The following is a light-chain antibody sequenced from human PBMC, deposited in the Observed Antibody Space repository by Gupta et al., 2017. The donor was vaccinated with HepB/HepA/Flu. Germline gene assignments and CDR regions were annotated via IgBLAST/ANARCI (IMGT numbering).Light chain of an antibody. Sequence: SDELTQPPSVSVSPGQTARITCSGDTLSRQYTCWYQQRPGQAPILIIFQDKERPPGIPERFSASSSGTTASLTISDVQSEDAADYFCQSLDASGRVFGGGTKLTVL. CDR2: QDK. CDR1: TLSRQY. CDR3: QSLDASGRV. J-gene: IGLJ3*02. V-gene: IGLV3-25*03.